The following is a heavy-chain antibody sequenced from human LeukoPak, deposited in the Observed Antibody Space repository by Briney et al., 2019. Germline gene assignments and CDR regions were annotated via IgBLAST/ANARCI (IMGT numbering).Heavy chain of an antibody. D-gene: IGHD2-21*01. CDR2: INHSGST. CDR3: ARVGDSGGFDP. CDR1: GGSFSGYY. Sequence: SETLSLTCAVYGGSFSGYYWSWIRQPPGKGLEWIGEINHSGSTNYNPSLKSRVTISVDTSKNQFFLKLSSVTAADTAVYYCARVGDSGGFDPWGQGTLVTVSS. V-gene: IGHV4-34*01. J-gene: IGHJ5*02.